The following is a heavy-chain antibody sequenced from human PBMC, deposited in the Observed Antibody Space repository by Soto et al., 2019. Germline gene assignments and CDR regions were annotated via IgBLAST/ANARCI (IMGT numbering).Heavy chain of an antibody. Sequence: QLQLQESGSGLVKPSQTLSLICAVSGGSISSGGYSWSWIRQPPGKGLEWIGYIYHSGSTYYNPSLKSRVTISVDRSKNQFSLKLSSVTAADTAVYYRASNRGGYSGFDYYYWGQGTLVTVSS. J-gene: IGHJ4*02. D-gene: IGHD5-12*01. CDR3: ASNRGGYSGFDYYY. CDR2: IYHSGST. V-gene: IGHV4-30-2*01. CDR1: GGSISSGGYS.